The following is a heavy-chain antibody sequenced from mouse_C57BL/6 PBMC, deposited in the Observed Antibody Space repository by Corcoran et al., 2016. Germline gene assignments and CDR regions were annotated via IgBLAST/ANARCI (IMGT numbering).Heavy chain of an antibody. V-gene: IGHV1-26*01. CDR1: GYTFTDYC. D-gene: IGHD2-1*01. J-gene: IGHJ4*01. CDR2: INPNNGGT. CDR3: ARRYYGNYAMDY. Sequence: EVQLQQSGPELVKPGASVKISCKASGYTFTDYCMNWVKQSHGKSLEWIGDINPNNGGTSYNQKFKGKATLTVDKSSSTAYMELRSLTSEDSAVYYCARRYYGNYAMDYWGQGTSVTVSS.